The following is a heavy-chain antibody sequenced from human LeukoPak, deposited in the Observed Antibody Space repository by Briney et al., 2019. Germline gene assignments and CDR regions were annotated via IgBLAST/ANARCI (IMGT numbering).Heavy chain of an antibody. CDR1: GFTFSNYN. CDR3: ARGAADGYNYFFYYYMDV. J-gene: IGHJ6*03. CDR2: ISGDSAYI. Sequence: GGSLRLSCAASGFTFSNYNMNWVRQAPGKGLEWVSSISGDSAYIYNADSMKGRFTISRDNTRNSLYLQMSSLRAEDTAVYYCARGAADGYNYFFYYYMDVWGKGTTVTVSS. D-gene: IGHD5-24*01. V-gene: IGHV3-21*01.